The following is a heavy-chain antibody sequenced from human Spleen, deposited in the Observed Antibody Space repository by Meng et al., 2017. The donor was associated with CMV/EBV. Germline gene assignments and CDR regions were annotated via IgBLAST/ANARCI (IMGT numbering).Heavy chain of an antibody. CDR3: ASRSSTSCSLGPWGSDCYSNYYYGMDV. J-gene: IGHJ6*02. D-gene: IGHD2-2*01. CDR1: GFTFSDYY. CDR2: ISSSGSTI. Sequence: GGSLRLSCAASGFTFSDYYMSWIRQAPGKGLEWVSYISSSGSTIYYADSVKGRFTISRDNAKNSLYLQMNSLRAEDTAVYYCASRSSTSCSLGPWGSDCYSNYYYGMDVWGQGTTVTVSS. V-gene: IGHV3-11*04.